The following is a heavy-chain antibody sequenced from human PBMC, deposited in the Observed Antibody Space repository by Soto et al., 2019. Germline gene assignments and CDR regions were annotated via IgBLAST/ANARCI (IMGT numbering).Heavy chain of an antibody. D-gene: IGHD5-18*01. CDR2: ISTYNESM. V-gene: IGHV1-18*01. J-gene: IGHJ4*02. CDR3: AYVGGYSTGDYSFDF. CDR1: GYTFSNYG. Sequence: ASVKVSCKTSGYTFSNYGITWVRQAPGQPLEWMGWISTYNESMDTAPQLQGRLTMTTDTSTKTAYMELTNLKLDDTALYYCAYVGGYSTGDYSFDFWGQGTPVTVSS.